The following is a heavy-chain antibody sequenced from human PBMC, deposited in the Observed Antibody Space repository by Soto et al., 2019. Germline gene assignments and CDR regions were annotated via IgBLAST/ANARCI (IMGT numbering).Heavy chain of an antibody. V-gene: IGHV4-59*01. CDR3: ARGRGYYDFWSGPLYYFDY. CDR2: IYYSGST. Sequence: SETLSLTCTVSGGSISGYYWSWIRQPPGKGLEWIGYIYYSGSTNYNPSLKSRVTISVDTSKNQFSLKLSSVTAADTAVYYCARGRGYYDFWSGPLYYFDYWGQGTLVTVSS. D-gene: IGHD3-3*01. CDR1: GGSISGYY. J-gene: IGHJ4*02.